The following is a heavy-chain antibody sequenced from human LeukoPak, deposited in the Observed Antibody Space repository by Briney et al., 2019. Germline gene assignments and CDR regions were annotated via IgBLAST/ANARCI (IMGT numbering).Heavy chain of an antibody. D-gene: IGHD2-2*01. CDR1: AGSISSSNW. V-gene: IGHV4-39*01. Sequence: SETLSLTCSVSAGSISSSNWWSWVRQSPVKGLEWIGSINYSGTTYYNPSLKSRVTISVDTSKNQFSLRLSSVTAADTAVYYCARVDIAVVPSTTFDYWGQGTLVTVSS. CDR2: INYSGTT. J-gene: IGHJ4*02. CDR3: ARVDIAVVPSTTFDY.